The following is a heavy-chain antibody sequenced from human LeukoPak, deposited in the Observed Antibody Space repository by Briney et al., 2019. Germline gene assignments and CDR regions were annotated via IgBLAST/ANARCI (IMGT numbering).Heavy chain of an antibody. V-gene: IGHV1-69*13. J-gene: IGHJ4*02. D-gene: IGHD4-17*01. CDR1: GGTFSSYA. CDR2: IIPIFGTA. CDR3: AYGDSRSFDY. Sequence: ASVTVSCKASGGTFSSYAISWVRQAPGQGLEWMGGIIPIFGTANYAQKFQGRVTITADESTSTAYMELSSLRSEDTAVYYCAYGDSRSFDYWGQGTLVTVSS.